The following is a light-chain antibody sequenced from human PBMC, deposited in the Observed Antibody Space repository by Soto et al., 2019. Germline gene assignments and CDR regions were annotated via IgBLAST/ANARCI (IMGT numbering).Light chain of an antibody. J-gene: IGKJ1*01. CDR2: GAS. CDR3: QQYGTSRT. Sequence: EIVLTQYPGTLSLSPGEGATLSCRASQSVSSSYLSWYQQKPGQAPRLLIYGASSRATGIPDRFSGSGSGTDFALTISRLEPEDFAVYYCQQYGTSRTFGQGTKVDIK. CDR1: QSVSSSY. V-gene: IGKV3-20*01.